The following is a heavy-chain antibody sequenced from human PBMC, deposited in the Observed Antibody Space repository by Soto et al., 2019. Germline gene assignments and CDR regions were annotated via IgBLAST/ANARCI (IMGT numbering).Heavy chain of an antibody. V-gene: IGHV3-9*01. Sequence: GGSLRLSCAASGFTFDDYAMHWVRQAPGKGLEWVSGISWNSGSIGYADSVKGRFTISRDNAKNSLYLQMNSLRAEDTALYYCAKEHLGGSQYYFDYRGQRTLVTVSS. CDR1: GFTFDDYA. CDR2: ISWNSGSI. D-gene: IGHD3-16*01. CDR3: AKEHLGGSQYYFDY. J-gene: IGHJ4*02.